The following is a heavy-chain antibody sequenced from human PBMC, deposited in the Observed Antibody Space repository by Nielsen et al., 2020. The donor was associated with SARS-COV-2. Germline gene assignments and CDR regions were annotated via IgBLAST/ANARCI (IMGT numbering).Heavy chain of an antibody. CDR1: GFTFNIYA. D-gene: IGHD2-2*01. Sequence: GESLKISCIASGFTFNIYAMAWVRRTPGRGLQWVSGISASGGSTYYTDSVKGRFAVSRDNAKNSLYLQMNSLRAEDTAVYYCARDGDVVVPAAIFDYWGQGTLVTVSS. V-gene: IGHV3-23*01. CDR2: ISASGGST. CDR3: ARDGDVVVPAAIFDY. J-gene: IGHJ4*02.